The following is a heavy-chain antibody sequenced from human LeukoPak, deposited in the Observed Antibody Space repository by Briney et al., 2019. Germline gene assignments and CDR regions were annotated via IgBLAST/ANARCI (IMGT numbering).Heavy chain of an antibody. Sequence: GGSLRLSCAASGFTFSTYWMHWVRQAPGKGLVWVSRIKDDGSTIYADSVKGRFTISRDDSKTTLYLQMNSLKTEDTAVYYCTTEGGSYYGSGSYYNTGPRFGYWGQGTLVTVSS. CDR3: TTEGGSYYGSGSYYNTGPRFGY. D-gene: IGHD3-10*01. V-gene: IGHV3-74*01. CDR2: IKDDGST. CDR1: GFTFSTYW. J-gene: IGHJ4*02.